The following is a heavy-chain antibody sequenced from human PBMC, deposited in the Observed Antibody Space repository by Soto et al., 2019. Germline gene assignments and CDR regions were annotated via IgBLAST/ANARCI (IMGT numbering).Heavy chain of an antibody. CDR2: ISGSGGST. J-gene: IGHJ4*02. D-gene: IGHD3-22*01. Sequence: LRLSCAASGFTFSSYAMTWVRQAPGKGLEWVSAISGSGGSTYYADSVKGRFTISRDTSKKTLYLQMNSLRAEDSAVYYCAKDLRDTSGYYYYIDYWGQGTLVTVSS. CDR1: GFTFSSYA. V-gene: IGHV3-23*01. CDR3: AKDLRDTSGYYYYIDY.